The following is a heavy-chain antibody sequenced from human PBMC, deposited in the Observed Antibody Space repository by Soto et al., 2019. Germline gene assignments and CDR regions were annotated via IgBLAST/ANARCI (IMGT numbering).Heavy chain of an antibody. Sequence: QVQLVQSGAEVKKPGSSVKVSCKASGGTFSSYAISWVRQAPGQGLEWMGGIIPIFGTANYAQKFQGRVTITADESTSTAYMELISLRSEDTAVYYCARVLGYCSSTSCYSNYYYYGMDVWGQGTTVTVSS. CDR2: IIPIFGTA. CDR1: GGTFSSYA. CDR3: ARVLGYCSSTSCYSNYYYYGMDV. V-gene: IGHV1-69*01. D-gene: IGHD2-2*01. J-gene: IGHJ6*02.